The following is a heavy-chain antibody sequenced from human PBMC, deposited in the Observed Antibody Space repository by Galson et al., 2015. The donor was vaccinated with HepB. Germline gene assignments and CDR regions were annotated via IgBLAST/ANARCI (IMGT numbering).Heavy chain of an antibody. Sequence: SLRLSCAASGFTFSSYSMNWVRQAPGKGLEWVSSISSSSSYIYYADSVKGRFTISRDNAKNSLYLQMNSLRAEDTAVYYCARDPQAVGATRDAFDFWGQGTMVTVSS. CDR2: ISSSSSYI. D-gene: IGHD1-26*01. V-gene: IGHV3-21*01. J-gene: IGHJ3*01. CDR3: ARDPQAVGATRDAFDF. CDR1: GFTFSSYS.